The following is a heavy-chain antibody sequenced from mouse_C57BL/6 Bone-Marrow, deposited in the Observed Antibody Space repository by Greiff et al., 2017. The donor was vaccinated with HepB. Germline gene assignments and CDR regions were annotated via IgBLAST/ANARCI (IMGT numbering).Heavy chain of an antibody. Sequence: VQLQQPGAELVKPGASVKVSCKASGYTFTSYWMHWVKQRPGQGLEWIGRIHPSDSDTNYNKKFKGKATLTVDKSSSTAYMQLNSLTSDDSAVYYCAIQLEQDGWGKGTTVTVAS. D-gene: IGHD4-1*02. CDR1: GYTFTSYW. CDR2: IHPSDSDT. J-gene: IGHJ1*03. V-gene: IGHV1-74*01. CDR3: AIQLEQDG.